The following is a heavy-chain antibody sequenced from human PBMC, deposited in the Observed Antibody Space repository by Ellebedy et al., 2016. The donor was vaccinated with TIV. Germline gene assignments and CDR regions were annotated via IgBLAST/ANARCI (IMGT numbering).Heavy chain of an antibody. Sequence: GESLKISCAASGFTFSSYWMSWVRQAPGKGLEWVANIKQDGSEKYYVDSVKCRFTISRDNAKNSLYLQMNSLRAEDTAVYYCASFHEFDYWGQGTLVTVSS. V-gene: IGHV3-7*01. CDR2: IKQDGSEK. CDR3: ASFHEFDY. D-gene: IGHD2/OR15-2a*01. J-gene: IGHJ4*02. CDR1: GFTFSSYW.